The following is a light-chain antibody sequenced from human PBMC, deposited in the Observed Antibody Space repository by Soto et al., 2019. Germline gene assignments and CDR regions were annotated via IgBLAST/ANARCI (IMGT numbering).Light chain of an antibody. CDR3: QSYDKTLTAYV. V-gene: IGLV1-40*01. CDR2: TDN. CDR1: SSNIGAGYD. Sequence: QSVLTQPPSVSGAAGQRVTISCTGSSSNIGAGYDVHWYQQLPGTAPKLLVSTDNHRPSGVPDRLSASKSGASASLAITGLQAEDEAHYYCQSYDKTLTAYVFGTGTQLTVL. J-gene: IGLJ1*01.